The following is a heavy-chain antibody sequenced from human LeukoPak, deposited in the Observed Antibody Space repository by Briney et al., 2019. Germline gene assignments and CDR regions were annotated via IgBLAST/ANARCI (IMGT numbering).Heavy chain of an antibody. D-gene: IGHD3-9*01. J-gene: IGHJ4*02. V-gene: IGHV3-30*03. CDR1: GFTFSSYG. CDR3: ATQGAYNVLTGYYTLDY. Sequence: GRSLRLSCAASGFTFSSYGMHWVRQAPGKGLEWVAVISYDGSNKYYADSVKGRFTISRDNSKNTLFLQVTSLRAEDTAVYYCATQGAYNVLTGYYTLDYWGQGTLVTVSS. CDR2: ISYDGSNK.